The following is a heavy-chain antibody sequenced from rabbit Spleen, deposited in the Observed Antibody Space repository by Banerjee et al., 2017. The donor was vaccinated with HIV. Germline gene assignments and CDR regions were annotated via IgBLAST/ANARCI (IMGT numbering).Heavy chain of an antibody. D-gene: IGHD8-1*01. CDR2: IDIGIIGGA. CDR1: GFSFSDRDV. Sequence: QEQLEESGGGLVKPEGSLTLTCKASGFSFSDRDVMCWVRQAPGKGLEWIGCIDIGIIGGAYYASWAKGRFTISETSSTTVTLQMTSLTVADTATYFCARDTGSSFSSYGMDLWGPGTLVTVS. CDR3: ARDTGSSFSSYGMDL. V-gene: IGHV1S45*01. J-gene: IGHJ6*01.